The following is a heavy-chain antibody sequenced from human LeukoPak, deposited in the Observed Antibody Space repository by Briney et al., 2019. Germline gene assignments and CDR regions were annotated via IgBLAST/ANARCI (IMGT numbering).Heavy chain of an antibody. Sequence: ASVKVSCKASVYTFTSYGISWVRQAPGQGLEWMGWISAYNGNTNYAQKLQGRVTMTTDTSTSTAYMELRSLRSDDTAVYYCARDERGYSYGYPNPFDYWGQGTLVTVSS. CDR2: ISAYNGNT. J-gene: IGHJ4*02. CDR3: ARDERGYSYGYPNPFDY. V-gene: IGHV1-18*01. CDR1: VYTFTSYG. D-gene: IGHD5-18*01.